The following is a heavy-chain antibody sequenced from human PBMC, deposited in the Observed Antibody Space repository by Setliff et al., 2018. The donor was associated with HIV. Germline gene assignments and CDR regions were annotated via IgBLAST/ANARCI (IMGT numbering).Heavy chain of an antibody. CDR1: GYTFNNYG. CDR3: VKHFWTDYYDWRDTGAFDL. J-gene: IGHJ3*01. CDR2: IDTHSGYT. Sequence: ASVKVSCKASGYTFNNYGISWVRQAPGQGLEWMGWIDTHSGYTNYAQNVQGRVTVTMDPSTSTAYMELRSLKSDDTAVYYCVKHFWTDYYDWRDTGAFDLWGQGTMVTVSS. D-gene: IGHD3-22*01. V-gene: IGHV1-18*01.